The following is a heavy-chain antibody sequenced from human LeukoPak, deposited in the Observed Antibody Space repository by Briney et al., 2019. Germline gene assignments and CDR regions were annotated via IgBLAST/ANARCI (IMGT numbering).Heavy chain of an antibody. D-gene: IGHD5-12*01. CDR3: ARVRGYSALTPYYYGMDV. CDR2: ISSSGSTI. CDR1: GFTFSDYY. J-gene: IGHJ6*02. Sequence: GGSLRLSCAASGFTFSDYYMSWIRQAPGKGLEWVSYISSSGSTIYYADSVKGRFTISRDNAKNSLYLQMNSLRAEDTAVYYCARVRGYSALTPYYYGMDVWGQGTTVTVSS. V-gene: IGHV3-11*01.